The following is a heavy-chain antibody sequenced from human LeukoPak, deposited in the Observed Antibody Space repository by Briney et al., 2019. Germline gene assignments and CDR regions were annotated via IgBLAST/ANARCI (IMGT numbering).Heavy chain of an antibody. CDR3: ARDRTVYWTPAKTDGFSY. D-gene: IGHD1-1*01. V-gene: IGHV1-46*01. Sequence: GASVKVSCKASGYTFTSYYMRWVRQAPGQGLEWMGIINPSGGSTSYAQKFQGRVTMTRDTSTSTVYMELSSLRSEDTAVYYCARDRTVYWTPAKTDGFSYWGQGTLVTVSS. CDR1: GYTFTSYY. J-gene: IGHJ4*02. CDR2: INPSGGST.